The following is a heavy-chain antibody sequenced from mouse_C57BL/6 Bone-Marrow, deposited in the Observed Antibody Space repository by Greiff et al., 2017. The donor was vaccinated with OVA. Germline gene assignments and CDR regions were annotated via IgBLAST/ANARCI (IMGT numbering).Heavy chain of an antibody. Sequence: QVQLQQPGAELVMPGASVKLSCKASGYTFTSYWMHWVKQRPGQGLEWIGEIDPSDSYTNYNQKFKGKSTLTVDKSSSTAYMQLSSLTSEDSAVYYSAREGWGAWFAYWGQGTLVTVSA. D-gene: IGHD2-3*01. J-gene: IGHJ3*01. V-gene: IGHV1-69*01. CDR1: GYTFTSYW. CDR2: IDPSDSYT. CDR3: AREGWGAWFAY.